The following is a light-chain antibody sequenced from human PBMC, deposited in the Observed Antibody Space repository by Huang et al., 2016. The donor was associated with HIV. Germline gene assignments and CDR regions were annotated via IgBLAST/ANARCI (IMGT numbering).Light chain of an antibody. CDR2: VAS. V-gene: IGKV3-20*01. J-gene: IGKJ1*01. CDR3: QQYESSPWT. CDR1: QSVSRSY. Sequence: EIVLTQSPGTLSLSPGERDTLSCRASQSVSRSYLGWYQQKAGQAPRLLIYVASSRAPVIPDRFSGSGSGTDFTLTISRLEPEDCAIYYCQQYESSPWTFGQGTKVEMK.